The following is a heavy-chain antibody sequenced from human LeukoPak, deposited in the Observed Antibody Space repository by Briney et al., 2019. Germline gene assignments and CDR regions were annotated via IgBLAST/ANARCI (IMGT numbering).Heavy chain of an antibody. D-gene: IGHD6-19*01. CDR2: IIPIFGTA. V-gene: IGHV1-69*13. Sequence: GASVKVSCKASGGTFSSYAISWVRQAPGQGLEWMGGIIPIFGTANYAQKFQGRVTITADESTSTAYMELSSLRSEDTAVYYCASLGAVAVGIYIWGQGTMVTVSS. CDR3: ASLGAVAVGIYI. J-gene: IGHJ3*02. CDR1: GGTFSSYA.